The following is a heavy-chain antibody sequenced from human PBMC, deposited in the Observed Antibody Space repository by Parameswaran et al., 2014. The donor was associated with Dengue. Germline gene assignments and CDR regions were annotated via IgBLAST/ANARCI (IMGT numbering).Heavy chain of an antibody. J-gene: IGHJ4*02. CDR3: AKGPRAVVVAAHFDY. CDR2: ISGSGGST. D-gene: IGHD2-15*01. Sequence: VRQAPGKGLEWVSAISGSGGSTYYADSVKGRFTISRDNSKNTLYLQMNSLRAEDTAVYYCAKGPRAVVVAAHFDYWGQGTLVTVSS. V-gene: IGHV3-23*01.